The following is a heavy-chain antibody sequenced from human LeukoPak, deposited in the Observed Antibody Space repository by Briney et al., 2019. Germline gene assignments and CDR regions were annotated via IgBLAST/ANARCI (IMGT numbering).Heavy chain of an antibody. CDR3: ARVKGLYIKSLDY. V-gene: IGHV3-21*01. Sequence: SGGSLRLSCAASGFTFSSYSMTWVRQAPGKGLEWVSSISSSSSHIYYADSVKGRFTISRDNAKNSLYLQMNSLRAEDTAVYYCARVKGLYIKSLDYWGQGTLVTVSS. J-gene: IGHJ4*02. CDR2: ISSSSSHI. D-gene: IGHD3-10*01. CDR1: GFTFSSYS.